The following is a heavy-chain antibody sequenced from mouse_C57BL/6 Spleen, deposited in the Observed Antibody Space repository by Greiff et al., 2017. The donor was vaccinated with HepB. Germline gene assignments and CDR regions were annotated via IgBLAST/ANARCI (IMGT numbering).Heavy chain of an antibody. V-gene: IGHV3-1*01. J-gene: IGHJ1*03. CDR1: GYSITSGYD. CDR2: ISYSGST. Sequence: VQLKESGPGMVKPSQSLSLTCTVTGYSITSGYDWHWIRHFPGNKLEWMGYISYSGSTNYNPSLKSRISITHDTSKNHFFLKLNSVTTEDTATYYCAREYYGSWYFDVWGTGTTVTVSS. CDR3: AREYYGSWYFDV. D-gene: IGHD1-1*01.